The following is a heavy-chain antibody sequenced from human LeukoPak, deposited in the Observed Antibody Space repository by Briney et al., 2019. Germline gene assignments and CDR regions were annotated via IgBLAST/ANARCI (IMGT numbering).Heavy chain of an antibody. CDR2: INHSRST. Sequence: PSETLSLTCAVYGGSFSGYYWSWIRQPPGKGLEWIGEINHSRSTNYNPSLKSRVTISVDTSKNQFSLKLSSVTAADTAVYYCARSPYGSGSYYPYYYYYYMDVWGKGTTVTVSS. J-gene: IGHJ6*03. V-gene: IGHV4-34*01. CDR3: ARSPYGSGSYYPYYYYYYMDV. D-gene: IGHD3-10*01. CDR1: GGSFSGYY.